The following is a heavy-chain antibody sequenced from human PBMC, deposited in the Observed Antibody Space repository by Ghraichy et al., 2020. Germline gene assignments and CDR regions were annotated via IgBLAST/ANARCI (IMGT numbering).Heavy chain of an antibody. Sequence: GGSLRLSCAAPGFTFSSYAMSWVRQAPGKGLEWVSAISGSGGSTYYADSVKGRFTISRDNSKNTLYLQMNSLRAEDTAVYYCAKSPFFPCSGGSCYLLNIGEDAFDIWGQGTMVTVSS. CDR1: GFTFSSYA. CDR3: AKSPFFPCSGGSCYLLNIGEDAFDI. CDR2: ISGSGGST. J-gene: IGHJ3*02. D-gene: IGHD2-15*01. V-gene: IGHV3-23*01.